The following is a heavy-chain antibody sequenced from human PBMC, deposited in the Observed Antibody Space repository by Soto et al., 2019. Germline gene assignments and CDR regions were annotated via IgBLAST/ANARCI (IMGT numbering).Heavy chain of an antibody. Sequence: SETLSLTCAVSGGSISSSNWWSWVRQPPGKGLEWIGEIYHSGSTNYNPSLKSRVTISVDTSKNQFSLKLSSVTAADTAVYYCARHQHTYYYDSSPFDYWGQGTLVTISS. CDR3: ARHQHTYYYDSSPFDY. D-gene: IGHD3-22*01. CDR1: GGSISSSNW. J-gene: IGHJ4*02. CDR2: IYHSGST. V-gene: IGHV4-4*02.